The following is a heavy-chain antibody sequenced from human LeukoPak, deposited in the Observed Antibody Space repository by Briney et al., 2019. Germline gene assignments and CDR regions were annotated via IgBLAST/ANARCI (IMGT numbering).Heavy chain of an antibody. J-gene: IGHJ4*02. V-gene: IGHV6-1*01. CDR2: TYYRSKWYN. Sequence: SQTLSLTCAISGDSVSSNSAAWNWIRQSPSRGLEWLGRTYYRSKWYNDYAVSVKSRITIKPDTSKNQFSLQLNSVTPEDTAVYYCARDVDFWSGYSYYFDYWGQGTLVTVSS. CDR1: GDSVSSNSAA. D-gene: IGHD3-3*01. CDR3: ARDVDFWSGYSYYFDY.